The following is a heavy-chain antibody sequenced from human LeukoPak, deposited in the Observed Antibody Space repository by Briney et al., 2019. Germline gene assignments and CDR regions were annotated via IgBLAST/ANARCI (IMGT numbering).Heavy chain of an antibody. CDR2: IYSAGNT. J-gene: IGHJ4*02. V-gene: IGHV3-53*01. CDR1: GFTFSSNW. Sequence: GGSLRLSCATSGFTFSSNWMSWVRQAPGKGLEWVSVIYSAGNTNYADSVKGRFTISRDNSKNTLYLQMNSLRAEDTAVYHCAARSGSYYGSAFDYWGQGTLVTVSS. CDR3: AARSGSYYGSAFDY. D-gene: IGHD1-26*01.